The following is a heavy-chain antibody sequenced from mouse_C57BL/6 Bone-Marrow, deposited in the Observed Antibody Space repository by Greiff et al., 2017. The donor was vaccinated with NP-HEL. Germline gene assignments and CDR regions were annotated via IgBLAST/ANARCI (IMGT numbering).Heavy chain of an antibody. CDR2: IYPGSGST. V-gene: IGHV1-55*01. CDR1: GYTFTSYW. Sequence: QVQLQQSGAELVKPGASVKLSCKASGYTFTSYWITWVKQRPGQGLEWIGDIYPGSGSTNYNEKFKGKATLTVDKSSSTAYLELSSLPSEASAVCYCARCEEQYFDVWGTGTTVTVSS. J-gene: IGHJ1*03. CDR3: ARCEEQYFDV.